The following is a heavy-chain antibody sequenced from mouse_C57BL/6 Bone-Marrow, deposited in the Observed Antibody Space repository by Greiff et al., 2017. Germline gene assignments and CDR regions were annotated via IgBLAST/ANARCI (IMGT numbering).Heavy chain of an antibody. Sequence: VQLQQSGAELVRPGASVKLSCKASGYTFTDYYINWVKQRPGQGLAWIARIYPGSGNTYYNEKFKGKATLTAEKSSSTAYMQLSSLTSEDSAVYFCARGYDYDGAMDYWGQGTSVTVSS. J-gene: IGHJ4*01. V-gene: IGHV1-76*01. CDR3: ARGYDYDGAMDY. CDR2: IYPGSGNT. CDR1: GYTFTDYY. D-gene: IGHD2-4*01.